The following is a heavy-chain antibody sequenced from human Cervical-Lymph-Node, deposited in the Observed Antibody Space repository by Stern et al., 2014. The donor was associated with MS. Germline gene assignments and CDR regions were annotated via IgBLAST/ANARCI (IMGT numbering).Heavy chain of an antibody. CDR1: GYTFTTYY. V-gene: IGHV1-46*01. Sequence: VQLVQSGAGIRKPGASVKISCAASGYTFTTYYMHWVRQAPGQGLEWVALFNPSGGKTTYAQRFQGRVTVTGDTSTSTVYMELTGLRSEDTAVYYCARVLSLATSDSWGQGTLVIVSS. D-gene: IGHD1-1*01. CDR3: ARVLSLATSDS. CDR2: FNPSGGKT. J-gene: IGHJ4*02.